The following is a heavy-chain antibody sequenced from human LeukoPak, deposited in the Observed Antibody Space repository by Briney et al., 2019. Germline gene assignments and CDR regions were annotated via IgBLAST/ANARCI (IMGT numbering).Heavy chain of an antibody. J-gene: IGHJ4*02. V-gene: IGHV3-30-3*01. CDR3: VRGSYGAYDY. Sequence: GGSLRLSCAASGFTFSSYAMHWVRQAPGKGLEWVAVISYDGSNKYYADSVKGRFTISGDNSKNTLYLQMNSLRAEDTAVYYCVRGSYGAYDYWGQGSLVTVSS. CDR1: GFTFSSYA. D-gene: IGHD4-17*01. CDR2: ISYDGSNK.